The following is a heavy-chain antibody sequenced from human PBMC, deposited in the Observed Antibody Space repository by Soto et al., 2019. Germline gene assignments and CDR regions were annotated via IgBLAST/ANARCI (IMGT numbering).Heavy chain of an antibody. D-gene: IGHD1-26*01. Sequence: GGSLRLSCAASGFTFSSYAMHWVRQAPGKGLEWVAVISYDGSNKYYADSVKGRFTISRDNSKNTLYLQMNSLRAEDTAVYYCARPLYSGSYYYYYGMDVWGQGTTVTVSS. CDR3: ARPLYSGSYYYYYGMDV. V-gene: IGHV3-30*04. J-gene: IGHJ6*02. CDR1: GFTFSSYA. CDR2: ISYDGSNK.